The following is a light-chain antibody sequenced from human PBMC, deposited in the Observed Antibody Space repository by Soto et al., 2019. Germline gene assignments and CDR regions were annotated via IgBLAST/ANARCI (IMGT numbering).Light chain of an antibody. CDR2: EVS. CDR1: SSDVGGYNY. V-gene: IGLV2-14*01. CDR3: SSYTSSSTLV. J-gene: IGLJ2*01. Sequence: QSALTQPASVSGSPGQSITISCTGTSSDVGGYNYVSWYQQHPGKALKLMIYEVSNRPSGVFNRFSGSKSGNTASLTISGLQAEDEADYYCSSYTSSSTLVFGGGTKLTVL.